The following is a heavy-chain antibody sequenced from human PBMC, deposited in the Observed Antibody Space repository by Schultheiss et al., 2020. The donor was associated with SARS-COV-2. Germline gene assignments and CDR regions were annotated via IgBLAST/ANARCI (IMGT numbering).Heavy chain of an antibody. Sequence: GGSLRLSCKGSGYSFTSYWIGWVRQMPGKGLEWMAAIYPGDSDTKYSPSFQGQVTISADKSISTAYLQWSSLKASDSAMYYCARGGGYYDYWGQGTLVTVSS. CDR2: IYPGDSDT. J-gene: IGHJ4*02. CDR3: ARGGGYYDY. D-gene: IGHD2-21*01. CDR1: GYSFTSYW. V-gene: IGHV5-51*01.